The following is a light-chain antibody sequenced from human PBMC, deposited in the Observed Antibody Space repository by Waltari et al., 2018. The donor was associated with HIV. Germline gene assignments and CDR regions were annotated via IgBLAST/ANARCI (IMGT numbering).Light chain of an antibody. V-gene: IGKV3-15*01. CDR2: GAS. CDR1: QSFSGN. J-gene: IGKJ4*01. Sequence: DIVITQSPATLSVSPGERATLSCMASQSFSGNLAWYQQKPGQAPRLLIYGASTRATGIPARFSGSGSGTEFTLNISSLQSEDFAVYYCQQYNTWPSFGGGTKVEIK. CDR3: QQYNTWPS.